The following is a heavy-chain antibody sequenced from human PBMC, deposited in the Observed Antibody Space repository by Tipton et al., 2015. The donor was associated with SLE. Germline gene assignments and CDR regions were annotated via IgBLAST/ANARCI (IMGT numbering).Heavy chain of an antibody. D-gene: IGHD3-10*01. Sequence: TLSLTCAVYGWFFSGYYWGWIRPPPGKGLEWVGEINHSESTNYNPSLKNRATISVDRSKNDFSLRLTSVTATDTAVYYCARQGFREFDSSFDSWGQGILATVSS. CDR3: ARQGFREFDSSFDS. J-gene: IGHJ5*01. CDR1: GWFFSGYY. V-gene: IGHV4-34*01. CDR2: INHSEST.